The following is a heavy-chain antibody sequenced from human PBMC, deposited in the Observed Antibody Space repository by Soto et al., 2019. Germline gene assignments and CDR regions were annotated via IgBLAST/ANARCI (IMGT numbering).Heavy chain of an antibody. J-gene: IGHJ4*02. V-gene: IGHV3-30-3*01. Sequence: QVQLVESGGGVVQPGRSLRLSCAASGFTFSSYAMHWVRQAPGKGLEWVAVISYDGSNKYYADSVKGRFTISRDNSKNTLYLQMNSLRAEDTAVYDCARDHLVHMVRGVIPGGFDYWGQGTLVTVSS. CDR2: ISYDGSNK. D-gene: IGHD3-10*01. CDR1: GFTFSSYA. CDR3: ARDHLVHMVRGVIPGGFDY.